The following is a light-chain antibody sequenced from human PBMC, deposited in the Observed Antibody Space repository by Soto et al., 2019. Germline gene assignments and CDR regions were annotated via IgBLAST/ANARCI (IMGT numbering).Light chain of an antibody. CDR1: QHVSSN. V-gene: IGKV3-15*01. CDR2: RAS. J-gene: IGKJ2*01. Sequence: EIVMTQSPATLSVSPGGSATLSCRASQHVSSNFAWYRQKPGQAPTLVIYRASTRATCIPARFSGSGSGTEFTLTISSLQSEDFAVYYCQQYNNWPYTFGQGTKLEIK. CDR3: QQYNNWPYT.